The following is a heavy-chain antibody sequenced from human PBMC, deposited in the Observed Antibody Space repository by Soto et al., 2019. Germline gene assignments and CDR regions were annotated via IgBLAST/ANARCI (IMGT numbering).Heavy chain of an antibody. CDR3: AREYGYSSSWYFGY. CDR1: GFTFSSYG. CDR2: IWYDGSNK. Sequence: QVQLVESGGGVVQPGRSLRLSCAASGFTFSSYGMHWVRQAPGKGLEWVAVIWYDGSNKYYADSVKGRFTISRDNSKNTLYLQMNSLRAEDTAVYYCAREYGYSSSWYFGYWGQGTLVTVSS. D-gene: IGHD6-13*01. J-gene: IGHJ4*02. V-gene: IGHV3-33*01.